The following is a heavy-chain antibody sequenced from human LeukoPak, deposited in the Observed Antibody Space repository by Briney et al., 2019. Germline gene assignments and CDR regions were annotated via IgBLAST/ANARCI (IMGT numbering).Heavy chain of an antibody. CDR3: ARVNPNSNALDL. CDR1: GFTLNSYL. V-gene: IGHV3-7*01. Sequence: GGSLSPPCAASGFTLNSYLMSWVRQAPGRGLEWVANINKDGSEENYLDSVKGRFTVSRDNAKNSLYLQMNSLRGEDTAVYYCARVNPNSNALDLWGQGTIVTISS. J-gene: IGHJ3*01. D-gene: IGHD1-14*01. CDR2: INKDGSEE.